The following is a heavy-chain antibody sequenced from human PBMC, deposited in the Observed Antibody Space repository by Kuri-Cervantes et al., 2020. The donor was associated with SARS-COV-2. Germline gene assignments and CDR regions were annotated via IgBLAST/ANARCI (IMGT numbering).Heavy chain of an antibody. D-gene: IGHD3-9*01. V-gene: IGHV4-59*11. CDR1: GGSISSHY. Sequence: GSLRLSCTVSGGSISSHYWSWIRQPPGKGLEWIGYIYYSGSTNYNPSLKSRVTISVDTSKNQFSLKLSSVTAADTAVYYCAREGVLRYFDWLYNWFDPWGQGTLVTVSS. CDR3: AREGVLRYFDWLYNWFDP. CDR2: IYYSGST. J-gene: IGHJ5*02.